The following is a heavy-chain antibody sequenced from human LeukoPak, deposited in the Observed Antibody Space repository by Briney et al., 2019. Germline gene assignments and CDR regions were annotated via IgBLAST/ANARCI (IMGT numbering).Heavy chain of an antibody. CDR3: ARGCIVVVVDAKCAFDI. Sequence: GASVKVSCKASGYTFTGYYMHWVRQAPGQGLEWMGWINPNSGGTNYAQKFQGRVTMTRDTSISTAYMELSRLRSDDTAVYYCARGCIVVVVDAKCAFDIWGQGTMVTVSS. CDR1: GYTFTGYY. CDR2: INPNSGGT. V-gene: IGHV1-2*02. J-gene: IGHJ3*02. D-gene: IGHD2-15*01.